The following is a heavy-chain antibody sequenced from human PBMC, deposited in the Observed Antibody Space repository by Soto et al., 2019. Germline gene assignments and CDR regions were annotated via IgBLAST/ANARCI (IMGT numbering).Heavy chain of an antibody. CDR1: GDSFSSNSAA. D-gene: IGHD1-7*01. Sequence: PSQTLSLTCAISGDSFSSNSAALNWIRLSPSRGLEWLARTYYRSRWYNDYAVSVRSRITVNPDTSKNQFSLQLTSVTPEDTAVYYCAGTTSHQWYYMDVWGKATTVTVSS. CDR3: AGTTSHQWYYMDV. V-gene: IGHV6-1*01. J-gene: IGHJ6*03. CDR2: TYYRSRWYN.